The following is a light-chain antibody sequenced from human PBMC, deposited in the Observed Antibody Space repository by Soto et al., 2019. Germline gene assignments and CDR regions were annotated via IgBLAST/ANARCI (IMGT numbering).Light chain of an antibody. CDR2: GAS. J-gene: IGKJ1*01. V-gene: IGKV3-20*01. CDR3: QQYGSSPRT. CDR1: QSVSSSY. Sequence: EIVLTQSPGTLSLSPGERATLSCRASQSVSSSYLAWYQQKPGQAPRLLIYGASRRATGIPDRFSGSGSGTAFTLTISRLEPEDFAVYYCQQYGSSPRTFGQGPKVEIK.